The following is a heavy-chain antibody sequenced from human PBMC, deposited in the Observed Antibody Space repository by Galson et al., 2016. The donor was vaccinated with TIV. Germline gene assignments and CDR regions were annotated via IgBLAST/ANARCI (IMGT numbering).Heavy chain of an antibody. CDR3: ARRGPRGDTDY. CDR2: IDWDDDK. V-gene: IGHV2-70*11. CDR1: GFSLTTSGMC. Sequence: PALVKPTQTLTLTCTFSGFSLTTSGMCVSWIRQPPGKALEWLARIDWDDDKYYSTSLRTRLTISKGTSKNQVVHTMTNMDPVDTATYYCARRGPRGDTDYWGQGTFATVSS. J-gene: IGHJ4*02.